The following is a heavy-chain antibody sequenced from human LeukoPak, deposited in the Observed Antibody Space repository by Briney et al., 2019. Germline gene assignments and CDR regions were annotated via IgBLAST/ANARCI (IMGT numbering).Heavy chain of an antibody. CDR2: ISSSSSTI. D-gene: IGHD1-26*01. V-gene: IGHV3-48*01. CDR1: GFTFGSYS. J-gene: IGHJ4*02. CDR3: ARDWGSYYPHYFDY. Sequence: HPGGSLRLSCAASGFTFGSYSMNWVRQAPGKGLEWVSYISSSSSTIYYADSVKGRFTISRDNAKNSLYLQMNSLRAEDTAVYYCARDWGSYYPHYFDYRGQGTLVTVSS.